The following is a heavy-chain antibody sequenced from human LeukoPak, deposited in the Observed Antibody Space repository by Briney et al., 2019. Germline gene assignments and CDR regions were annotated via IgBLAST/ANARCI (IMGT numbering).Heavy chain of an antibody. CDR1: GYTFTSYA. D-gene: IGHD4-17*01. V-gene: IGHV1-3*01. CDR3: ARDIATVRGYYFDY. CDR2: INAGNGNT. Sequence: VASVKVSCKASGYTFTSYAMHWVRQAPGQRLEWTGWINAGNGNTKYSQKFQGRVTITRDTSASTAYMELSSLRSEDTAVYYCARDIATVRGYYFDYWGQGTLVTVSS. J-gene: IGHJ4*02.